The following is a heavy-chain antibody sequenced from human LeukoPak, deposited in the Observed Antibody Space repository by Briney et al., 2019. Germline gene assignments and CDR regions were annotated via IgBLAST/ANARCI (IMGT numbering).Heavy chain of an antibody. CDR2: IYSGGST. Sequence: PGGSLRLSCAASGFTVSSNYMSWVRQAPGKGLEWVSVIYSGGSTNYADSVKGRFTISRDNSKNTLYLQMNSLRAEDTAVYYCARGGSITMVRGFTFDYWGQGTLVTVSS. J-gene: IGHJ4*02. V-gene: IGHV3-53*01. CDR1: GFTVSSNY. CDR3: ARGGSITMVRGFTFDY. D-gene: IGHD3-10*01.